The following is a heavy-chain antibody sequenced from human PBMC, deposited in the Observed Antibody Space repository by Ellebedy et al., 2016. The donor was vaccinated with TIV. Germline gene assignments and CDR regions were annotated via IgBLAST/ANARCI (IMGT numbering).Heavy chain of an antibody. CDR2: ISYHGRNK. CDR3: ARDSWGGSFLVANYFDS. CDR1: GFAFSRCA. Sequence: GGSLRLSXAASGFAFSRCAMHWFRQTPGKGLEWVATISYHGRNKFYADAVKGRFSISRDNSMNTLYLQANSLRAEDTAVYYCARDSWGGSFLVANYFDSWGQGTLVSVSS. J-gene: IGHJ4*02. V-gene: IGHV3-30*04. D-gene: IGHD2-15*01.